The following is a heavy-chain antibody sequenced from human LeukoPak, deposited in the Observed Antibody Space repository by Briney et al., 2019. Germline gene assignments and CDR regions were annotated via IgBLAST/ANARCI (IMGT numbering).Heavy chain of an antibody. D-gene: IGHD3-22*01. Sequence: RGPPRLSCAASGFTFISYEMNWVRHAPGKGLEWVSYISGAGSTINVADSVKGRFTISRDNAKNSLSLHMNSLRAEDTAVYYCARSSYDSRGYYYFDYWGQGTLVTVSS. CDR2: ISGAGSTI. CDR1: GFTFISYE. CDR3: ARSSYDSRGYYYFDY. J-gene: IGHJ4*02. V-gene: IGHV3-48*03.